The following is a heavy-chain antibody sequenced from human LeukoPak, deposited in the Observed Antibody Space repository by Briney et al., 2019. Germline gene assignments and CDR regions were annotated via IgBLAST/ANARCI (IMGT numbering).Heavy chain of an antibody. CDR1: GGSISSYY. Sequence: SETLSLTCTVSGGSISSYYWSWIRQPPGKGLEWIGYIYYSGSTNYNPSLMSRVTISVDTSKNQFSLKLSSVTVADTAVYYCARLQAPGFDYWGQGTLVTVSS. CDR3: ARLQAPGFDY. D-gene: IGHD1-1*01. V-gene: IGHV4-59*08. CDR2: IYYSGST. J-gene: IGHJ4*02.